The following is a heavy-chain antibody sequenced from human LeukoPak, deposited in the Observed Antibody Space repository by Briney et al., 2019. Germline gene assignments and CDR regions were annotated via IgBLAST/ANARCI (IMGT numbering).Heavy chain of an antibody. J-gene: IGHJ6*04. Sequence: PGGTLRLSCAASGFNFNSYGMSWVRQAPGKGLEWVSGISGSGGGSTYYADSVKGRFTISRDNSKNTLYLQMNSLRAEDTAVYYCAELGITMIGGVWGKGTTVTISS. V-gene: IGHV3-23*01. CDR1: GFNFNSYG. CDR3: AELGITMIGGV. CDR2: ISGSGGGST. D-gene: IGHD3-10*02.